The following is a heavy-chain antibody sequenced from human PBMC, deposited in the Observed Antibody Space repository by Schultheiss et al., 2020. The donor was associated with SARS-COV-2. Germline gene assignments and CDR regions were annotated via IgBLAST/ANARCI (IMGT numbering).Heavy chain of an antibody. CDR1: GGSISSSNW. Sequence: SETLSLTFAVSGGSISSSNWWSWVRQPPGKGLEWIGEIYHSGSTNYNPSLKSRVTISVDKSKNQFSLKLSSVTAADTAVYYCARGGGSYLYWFDPWGQGTLVTVSS. CDR2: IYHSGST. J-gene: IGHJ5*02. D-gene: IGHD1-26*01. V-gene: IGHV4-4*02. CDR3: ARGGGSYLYWFDP.